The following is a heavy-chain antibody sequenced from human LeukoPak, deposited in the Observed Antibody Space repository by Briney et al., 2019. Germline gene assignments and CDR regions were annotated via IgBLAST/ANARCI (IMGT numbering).Heavy chain of an antibody. CDR2: SNPSSGGT. D-gene: IGHD5-12*01. V-gene: IGHV1-2*02. J-gene: IGHJ4*02. CDR3: ARGPGGGYDWLGH. CDR1: GYIFTSYY. Sequence: ASVQVSCNASGYIFTSYYLHWARQAPGQGLEWMGWSNPSSGGTNYSQKFQGRVTMTRDTSISTAYMELSRLRSDDTAVYYCARGPGGGYDWLGHWGQGTLVTVSS.